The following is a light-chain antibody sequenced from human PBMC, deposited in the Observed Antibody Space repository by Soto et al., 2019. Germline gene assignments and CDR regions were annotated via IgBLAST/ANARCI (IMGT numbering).Light chain of an antibody. Sequence: QAVVTQEPSLTVSPGGTVTLTCGSSTGAVTSGHYPYWFQQKPGQAPRTLISDTSNKHSWTPDRFSGSLLGGKAALTLSGAQPEDEAEYYCLLFYSGAWVFGGGTKITVL. J-gene: IGLJ3*02. CDR2: DTS. CDR1: TGAVTSGHY. V-gene: IGLV7-46*01. CDR3: LLFYSGAWV.